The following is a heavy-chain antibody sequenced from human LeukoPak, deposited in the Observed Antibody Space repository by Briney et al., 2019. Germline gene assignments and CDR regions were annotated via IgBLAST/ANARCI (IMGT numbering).Heavy chain of an antibody. CDR3: ARDWEVGDAFDI. D-gene: IGHD1-26*01. J-gene: IGHJ3*02. V-gene: IGHV1-18*01. Sequence: ASVKVSCTASGYTFTSYGISWVRQAPGQGLEWMGWISAYNGNTNYAQKLQGRVTMTTDTSTSTAYMELRSLRSDDTAVYYCARDWEVGDAFDIWGQGTMVTVSS. CDR2: ISAYNGNT. CDR1: GYTFTSYG.